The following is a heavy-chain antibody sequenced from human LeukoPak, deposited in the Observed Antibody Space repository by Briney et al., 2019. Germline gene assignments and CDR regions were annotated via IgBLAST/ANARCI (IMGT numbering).Heavy chain of an antibody. CDR3: ARLFSVRDY. Sequence: PSETLSLTCTVSGGSISSYYWSWIRQPPGKGLEWIGYIYTSGSTNYNPSLKGRVTISVDTSKNQFSLKLSSVTAADTAVYYCARLFSVRDYWGQGTLVTVSS. V-gene: IGHV4-4*09. CDR2: IYTSGST. CDR1: GGSISSYY. D-gene: IGHD5-24*01. J-gene: IGHJ4*02.